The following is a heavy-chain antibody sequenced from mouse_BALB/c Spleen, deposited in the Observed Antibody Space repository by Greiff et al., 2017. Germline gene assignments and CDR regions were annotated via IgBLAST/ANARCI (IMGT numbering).Heavy chain of an antibody. V-gene: IGHV1-15*01. CDR3: TGFAY. Sequence: VKLMESGAELVRPGASVTLSCKASGYTFTDYEMHWVKQTPVHGLEWIGAIDPETGGTAYNQKFKGKATLTADKSSSTAYMELRSLTSEDSAVYYCTGFAYWGQGTLVTVSA. J-gene: IGHJ3*01. CDR1: GYTFTDYE. CDR2: IDPETGGT.